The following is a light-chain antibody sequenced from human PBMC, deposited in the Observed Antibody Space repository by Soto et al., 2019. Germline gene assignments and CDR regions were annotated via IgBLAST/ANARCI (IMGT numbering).Light chain of an antibody. J-gene: IGKJ2*01. Sequence: ENVLTQSPGILSLSPGERATLSCRATQSVTNRYFAWYQQKPGQAPRLLIYGISSRATDIPDRFSGSGSGTDFTLTISRLEPEDLVVYYCQQYSTLPHTFGQGTKLEVK. CDR3: QQYSTLPHT. CDR1: QSVTNRY. V-gene: IGKV3-20*01. CDR2: GIS.